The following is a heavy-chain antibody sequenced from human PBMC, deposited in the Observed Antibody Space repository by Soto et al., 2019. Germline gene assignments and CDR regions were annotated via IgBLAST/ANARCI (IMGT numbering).Heavy chain of an antibody. J-gene: IGHJ6*02. CDR1: GFSFSSYA. Sequence: EVQLLESGGGLVQPGGSLRLSCAASGFSFSSYAMSWVRQAPGKGLEWVSAISGSGGSTYDADSVRGRFTISRDNSKNTLDVQMKSLRDEDTAVDYCAKGYGDYPYYYAMDVWGQGTTVTVSS. V-gene: IGHV3-23*01. CDR3: AKGYGDYPYYYAMDV. D-gene: IGHD4-17*01. CDR2: ISGSGGST.